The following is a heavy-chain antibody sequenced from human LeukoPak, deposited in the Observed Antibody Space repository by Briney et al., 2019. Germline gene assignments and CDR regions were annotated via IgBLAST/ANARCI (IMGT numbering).Heavy chain of an antibody. Sequence: NPSETLSLTCTVSGGSISSSTYYWGWIRQPPGKGLEWIGYIYYSGSTNYNPSLKSRVTISVDTSKNQFSLKLSSVTAADTAVYYCASTDKWLLWDYWGQGTLVTVSS. J-gene: IGHJ4*02. CDR3: ASTDKWLLWDY. D-gene: IGHD3-3*01. CDR1: GGSISSSTYY. CDR2: IYYSGST. V-gene: IGHV4-61*05.